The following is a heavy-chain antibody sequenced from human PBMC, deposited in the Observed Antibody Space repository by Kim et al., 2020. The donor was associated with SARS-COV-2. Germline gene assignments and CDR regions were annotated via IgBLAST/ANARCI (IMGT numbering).Heavy chain of an antibody. J-gene: IGHJ4*02. V-gene: IGHV3-7*01. Sequence: GGSLRLSCTASGFTFTNYWMTWVRQAPGKGLEWVATTKSDGSETYYMDSVKGRFTITRDTAKNSLYLQMNSLRVEDTAIYYCARDPESSTFYGFWSGYYAFDHWGQGTLVTVSS. D-gene: IGHD3-3*01. CDR1: GFTFTNYW. CDR2: TKSDGSET. CDR3: ARDPESSTFYGFWSGYYAFDH.